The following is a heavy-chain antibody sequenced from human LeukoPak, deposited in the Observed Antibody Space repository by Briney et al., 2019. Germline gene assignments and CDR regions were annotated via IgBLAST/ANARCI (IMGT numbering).Heavy chain of an antibody. CDR2: INNGGGST. Sequence: PGGSLRLSCAASGFTFDNHALHWVRQAPWKGLEWVSGINNGGGSTYYADSVKGRFTISRDNSKNTLYLQMSNLRADDTAVYYCAKGLSYNWNYFDFWDQGTLVTVSS. CDR3: AKGLSYNWNYFDF. V-gene: IGHV3-23*01. D-gene: IGHD1-20*01. J-gene: IGHJ4*02. CDR1: GFTFDNHA.